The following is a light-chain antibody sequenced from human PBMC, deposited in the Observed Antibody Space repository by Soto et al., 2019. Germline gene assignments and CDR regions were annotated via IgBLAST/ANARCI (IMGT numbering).Light chain of an antibody. CDR3: QQYNTWAFS. V-gene: IGKV3-15*01. J-gene: IGKJ3*01. CDR1: RSVSSN. CDR2: GAS. Sequence: EIVMTQSPATLSLSPGERATLSCRASRSVSSNLAWYQQKPGQAPRLLIYGASTRATGSPARFSGSRSGTEFTLTISSLQYEDFAVCYCQQYNTWAFSFGPGTRVDIK.